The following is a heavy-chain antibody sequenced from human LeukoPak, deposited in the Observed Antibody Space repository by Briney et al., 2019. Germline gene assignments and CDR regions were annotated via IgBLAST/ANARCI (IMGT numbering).Heavy chain of an antibody. CDR3: ATEGTDGRGSFGWFDT. Sequence: GGSLRLSCVASGFTFSDYWMTWVRQAPGKGLEWVANIKEDGSVRYYVDSLKGRFTISRDNAKNSLYLQLNSLRAEDTAVYHCATEGTDGRGSFGWFDTWGQGTLVTVSS. CDR1: GFTFSDYW. CDR2: IKEDGSVR. D-gene: IGHD3-10*01. V-gene: IGHV3-7*01. J-gene: IGHJ5*02.